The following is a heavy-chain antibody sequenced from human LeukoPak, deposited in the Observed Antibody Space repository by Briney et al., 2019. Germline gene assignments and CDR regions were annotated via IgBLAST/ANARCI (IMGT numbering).Heavy chain of an antibody. Sequence: PSETLSLTCTVSGGSISSYYWSWIRQPPGKGLEWVGYIYYSWSTHYKPSLKSRVTISVDTPKNQFSLKLSSVTAAATAVYYCARVGYDSSGYHLTSDYWGQGTLVTVSS. CDR2: IYYSWST. D-gene: IGHD3-22*01. CDR1: GGSISSYY. CDR3: ARVGYDSSGYHLTSDY. V-gene: IGHV4-59*01. J-gene: IGHJ4*02.